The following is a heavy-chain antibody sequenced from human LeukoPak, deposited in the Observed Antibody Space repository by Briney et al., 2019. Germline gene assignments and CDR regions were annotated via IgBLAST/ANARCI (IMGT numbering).Heavy chain of an antibody. D-gene: IGHD2-2*02. J-gene: IGHJ4*02. Sequence: GGSLRLSCAASGFTFSSYAMSWVRQAPGKGLEWVSAISGSGGGTYYADSVKGRFTISRDNSKNTLYLQMNSPRAEDTAVYYCAKEGNIVVVPAAIVSVADSNYVQDYWGQGTLVTVSS. CDR1: GFTFSSYA. CDR3: AKEGNIVVVPAAIVSVADSNYVQDY. CDR2: ISGSGGGT. V-gene: IGHV3-23*01.